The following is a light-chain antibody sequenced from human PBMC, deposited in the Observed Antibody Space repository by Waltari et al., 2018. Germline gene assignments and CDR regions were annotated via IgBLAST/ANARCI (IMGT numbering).Light chain of an antibody. CDR1: RSDVGRSKY. Sequence: QSALAQPASVSGSPGQSITISCTGTRSDVGRSKYVSWYQQLSGKAPKVCIFDVSDRPSGVSTRVSGSKAATTASLTISGLQAEDEADYYCGSYSGTTTYVFGTGTYVTGL. CDR2: DVS. CDR3: GSYSGTTTYV. J-gene: IGLJ1*01. V-gene: IGLV2-14*03.